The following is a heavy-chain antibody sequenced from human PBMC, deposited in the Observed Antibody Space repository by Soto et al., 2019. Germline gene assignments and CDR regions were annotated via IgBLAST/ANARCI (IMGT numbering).Heavy chain of an antibody. J-gene: IGHJ3*01. Sequence: QGQLQESGPGVVRPSQTLSLTCTVSGASISSGDHYWTWLRPPPGKGLEWIGYIYYSGTTFYNPSLNSRVTVSIDMSKSQFSLNLRSVTAADTAVYYCASSPAKDAFDLWGQGTMVIVSS. CDR2: IYYSGTT. V-gene: IGHV4-30-4*01. CDR1: GASISSGDHY. CDR3: ASSPAKDAFDL. D-gene: IGHD2-2*01.